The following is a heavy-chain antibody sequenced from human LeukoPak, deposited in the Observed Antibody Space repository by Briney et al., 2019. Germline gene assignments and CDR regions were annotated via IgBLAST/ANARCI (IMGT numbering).Heavy chain of an antibody. Sequence: PSETLSLTCAVYGGSFSGYYWSWIRQPPGKGLEWIGEINHSGSTNYNPSLKSRVTISVDTSKNQFSLKLSSVTATDTAVYYCARGKVVVAVLDYWGQGTLVTASS. CDR3: ARGKVVVAVLDY. J-gene: IGHJ4*02. CDR2: INHSGST. D-gene: IGHD2-15*01. V-gene: IGHV4-34*01. CDR1: GGSFSGYY.